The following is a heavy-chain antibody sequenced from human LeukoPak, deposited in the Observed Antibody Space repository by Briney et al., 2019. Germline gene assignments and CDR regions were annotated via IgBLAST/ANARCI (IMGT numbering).Heavy chain of an antibody. Sequence: SETLSLTCTVSGGSITNYYWSWIRQPPGKGLEWIGFSYYNGNTNYNPSLKSRVTISVDMSKNQFSLSLRSVTAADTAVYYCASDRIEVDAFDIWGQGTMVTVSS. D-gene: IGHD2-15*01. V-gene: IGHV4-59*08. CDR3: ASDRIEVDAFDI. CDR2: SYYNGNT. CDR1: GGSITNYY. J-gene: IGHJ3*02.